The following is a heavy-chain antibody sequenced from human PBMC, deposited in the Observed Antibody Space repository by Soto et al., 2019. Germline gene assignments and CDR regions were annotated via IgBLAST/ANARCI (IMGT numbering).Heavy chain of an antibody. Sequence: ASVKVSCKASGYTFTSYGISWVRQAPGQGLEWMGWISAYNGNTNYAQKLQGRVTMTTDTSTSTAYMELRSLRSDDTAVYYCARDLYYDSSGSSGYWGQETLVTVSS. CDR3: ARDLYYDSSGSSGY. V-gene: IGHV1-18*01. D-gene: IGHD3-22*01. CDR1: GYTFTSYG. J-gene: IGHJ4*02. CDR2: ISAYNGNT.